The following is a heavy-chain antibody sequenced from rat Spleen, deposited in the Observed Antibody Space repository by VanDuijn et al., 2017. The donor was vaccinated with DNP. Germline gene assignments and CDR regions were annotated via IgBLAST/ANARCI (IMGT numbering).Heavy chain of an antibody. CDR2: INHSGST. V-gene: IGHV3-1*01. CDR3: SRGVSSYYGYNSYWYFGF. Sequence: EVRLQESGPGLVQPSQSLSLTCSVTGYSITCNYWAWIRKFPGNKMEWIGYINHSGSTGYNPSLKSRISITRDTSQNQFFLQMNSVTTEDTATYYCSRGVSSYYGYNSYWYFGFWGPGTMVTVSS. J-gene: IGHJ1*01. D-gene: IGHD1-9*01. CDR1: GYSITCNY.